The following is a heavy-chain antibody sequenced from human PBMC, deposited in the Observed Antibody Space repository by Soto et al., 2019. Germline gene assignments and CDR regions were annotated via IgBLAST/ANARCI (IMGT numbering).Heavy chain of an antibody. CDR1: GFTFSNAW. Sequence: EVQLVESGGGLVKPGGSLRLSCAASGFTFSNAWMSWVRQAPGKGLEWVGRIKSKTDGGTTDYAAPVKGRFTISRDDTKTTLYLQMSRQNTDDAAVYYCLVVEGRGVIPYYYYYYMDVWGKGTTVTVSS. D-gene: IGHD3-10*01. CDR3: LVVEGRGVIPYYYYYYMDV. CDR2: IKSKTDGGTT. J-gene: IGHJ6*03. V-gene: IGHV3-15*01.